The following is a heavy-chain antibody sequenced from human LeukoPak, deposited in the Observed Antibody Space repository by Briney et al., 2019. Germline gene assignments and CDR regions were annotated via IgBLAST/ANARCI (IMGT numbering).Heavy chain of an antibody. J-gene: IGHJ5*02. CDR2: IHYSGNT. CDR3: ARARLGGIVVVPVGSEGRYWFGP. D-gene: IGHD2-2*01. V-gene: IGHV4-59*01. CDR1: GGSISSYH. Sequence: SETLSLTCTVSGGSISSYHWSWIRQPPGKGLEWIGYIHYSGNTNYNPSLRSRVTISVDTSNNQFSLRLSSVPAADTAVYYCARARLGGIVVVPVGSEGRYWFGPWGQGTLVTVSS.